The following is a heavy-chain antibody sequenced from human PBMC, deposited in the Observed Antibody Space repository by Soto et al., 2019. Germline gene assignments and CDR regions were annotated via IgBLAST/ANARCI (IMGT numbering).Heavy chain of an antibody. V-gene: IGHV5-51*01. CDR3: ARHQTTTLSYYYGMDV. CDR2: IYPGDSDT. D-gene: IGHD1-1*01. J-gene: IGHJ6*02. CDR1: GYSFTSYW. Sequence: PGESLKISCKGSGYSFTSYWIGWVRQMPGKGLEWMGIIYPGDSDTRYSPSFQGQVTISADKSISTAYLQWSSLKASDTAMYYCARHQTTTLSYYYGMDVWGQGTTVTVSS.